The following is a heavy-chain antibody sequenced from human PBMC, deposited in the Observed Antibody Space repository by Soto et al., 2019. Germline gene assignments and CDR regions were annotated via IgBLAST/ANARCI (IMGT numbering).Heavy chain of an antibody. CDR3: ARSYYDSSGYSVDP. CDR2: IYHSGST. J-gene: IGHJ5*02. CDR1: GGSISSSNW. V-gene: IGHV4-4*02. D-gene: IGHD3-22*01. Sequence: KPSETLSLTCAVSGGSISSSNWWSWVRQPPGKGLEWIGEIYHSGSTNYNPSLKSRVTISVDKSKNQFSLKLSSVTAADTAVYYCARSYYDSSGYSVDPWGQGTLVTVSS.